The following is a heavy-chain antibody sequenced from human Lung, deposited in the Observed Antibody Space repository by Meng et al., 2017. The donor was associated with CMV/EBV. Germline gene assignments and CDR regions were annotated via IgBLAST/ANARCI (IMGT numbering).Heavy chain of an antibody. V-gene: IGHV1-18*01. J-gene: IGHJ4*02. CDR1: GYTFTSYG. Sequence: VAVXVSYKPSGYTFTSYGISWVRQAPGQGLEWMGWISAYNGNTNYAQKLQGRVTMTTDTSTSTAYMELRSLRSDDTAVYYCVSSSDIVVVPAAPFDYWGQGXLVTVSS. CDR3: VSSSDIVVVPAAPFDY. CDR2: ISAYNGNT. D-gene: IGHD2-2*01.